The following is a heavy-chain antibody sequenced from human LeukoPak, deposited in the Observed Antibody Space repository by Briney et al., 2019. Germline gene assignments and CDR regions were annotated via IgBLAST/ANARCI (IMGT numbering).Heavy chain of an antibody. D-gene: IGHD3-10*01. Sequence: GGSLRLSCAASGFTFSSYWMNWACQAPGKGLEWVASINHNGNVNYYVDSVKGRFTISRDNAKNSLYLQMSNLRAEDTAVYYCAGGLYGSGSYDYYYGIDVWGQGTTVTVSS. V-gene: IGHV3-7*03. CDR3: AGGLYGSGSYDYYYGIDV. CDR2: INHNGNVN. CDR1: GFTFSSYW. J-gene: IGHJ6*02.